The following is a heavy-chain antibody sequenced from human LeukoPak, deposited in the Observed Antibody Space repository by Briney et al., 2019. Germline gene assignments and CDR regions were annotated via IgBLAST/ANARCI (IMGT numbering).Heavy chain of an antibody. CDR1: GFTFSTYW. CDR2: INSDGSST. CDR3: ASREY. D-gene: IGHD1-26*01. J-gene: IGHJ4*02. Sequence: AGGSLRLSCAASGFTFSTYWMHWVRHAPGKGLVWVSRINSDGSSTNYADSVKGRFTISRDNAKNTLYLQMNSLRVEDTAVYYCASREYWGQGTLVTVSS. V-gene: IGHV3-74*01.